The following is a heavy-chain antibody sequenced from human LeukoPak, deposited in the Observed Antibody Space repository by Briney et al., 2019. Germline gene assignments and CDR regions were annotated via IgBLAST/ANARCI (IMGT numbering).Heavy chain of an antibody. CDR2: ISYSGRI. J-gene: IGHJ4*02. Sequence: IPSETLSLTCSVSGGSISRAPSYWAWIRQPPGKGLERIGYISYSGRIYYNNPSLKSRVTTSLDTSKNQFSLNLSSVTAADTAVYYCARVGSFVGQPNVWGQGTLVTVSS. V-gene: IGHV4-30-4*01. D-gene: IGHD3-10*01. CDR3: ARVGSFVGQPNV. CDR1: GGSISRAPSY.